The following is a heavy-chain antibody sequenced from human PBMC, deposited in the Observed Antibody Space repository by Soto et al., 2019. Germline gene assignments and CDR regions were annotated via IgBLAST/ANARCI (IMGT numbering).Heavy chain of an antibody. CDR2: VYTPDYT. J-gene: IGHJ4*02. D-gene: IGHD2-15*01. Sequence: SETLSLTCSVSGASIRNYYWHWVRQLPGKGLEWIGYVYTPDYTRYNSYLNSRVTITVDTSKSQFSLWLNSVTAADTAVYFCTNYSRTDAEGYSFDYWGQGALVTVSS. CDR3: TNYSRTDAEGYSFDY. CDR1: GASIRNYY. V-gene: IGHV4-59*03.